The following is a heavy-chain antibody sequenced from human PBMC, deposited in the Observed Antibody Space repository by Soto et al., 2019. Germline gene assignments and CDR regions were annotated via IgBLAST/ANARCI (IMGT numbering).Heavy chain of an antibody. CDR1: GYTFTSYG. D-gene: IGHD3-10*01. CDR3: ARDPFNAGGPTNAFDI. Sequence: QVQLVQSGAEVKKPGASVKVSCKASGYTFTSYGISWVRQAPGQGLEWMGWISAYNGNTNYAQKLQGRVTMTTDTSTSTAYMKLRSLRSDDKAVYYCARDPFNAGGPTNAFDIWGQGKMVNVSS. J-gene: IGHJ3*02. V-gene: IGHV1-18*01. CDR2: ISAYNGNT.